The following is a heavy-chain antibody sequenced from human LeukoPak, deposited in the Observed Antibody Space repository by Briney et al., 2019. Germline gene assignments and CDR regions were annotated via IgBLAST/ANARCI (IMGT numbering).Heavy chain of an antibody. Sequence: PSETLSLTCAVYGGSFSGYYWSWIRQPPGKGPEWIGEINHSGSTNYNPSLKSRVTISVDTSKNQFSLKLSSVTAADTAVYYCARVGDQYSSSPLNYFDYWGQGTLVTVSS. CDR3: ARVGDQYSSSPLNYFDY. CDR2: INHSGST. J-gene: IGHJ4*02. CDR1: GGSFSGYY. D-gene: IGHD6-13*01. V-gene: IGHV4-34*01.